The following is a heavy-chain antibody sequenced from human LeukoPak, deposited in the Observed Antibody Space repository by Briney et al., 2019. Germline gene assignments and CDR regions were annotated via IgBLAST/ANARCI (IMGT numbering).Heavy chain of an antibody. D-gene: IGHD6-13*01. Sequence: GASVKVSCKASGYTFTSYYMHWVRQAPGQGLEWMGIINPSGGSTSYAQKFQGRVTMTRDMSTSTVYMGLSSLRSEDTAVYYCARSPGIAAAGHYNWFDPWGQGTLVTVSS. V-gene: IGHV1-46*01. CDR2: INPSGGST. CDR1: GYTFTSYY. CDR3: ARSPGIAAAGHYNWFDP. J-gene: IGHJ5*02.